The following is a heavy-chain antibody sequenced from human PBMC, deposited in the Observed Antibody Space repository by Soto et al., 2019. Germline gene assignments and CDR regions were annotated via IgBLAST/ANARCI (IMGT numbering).Heavy chain of an antibody. D-gene: IGHD3-16*01. CDR2: IWYDGSNK. CDR3: ARGSCTRSSCYFGGFYYYGMDV. J-gene: IGHJ6*02. CDR1: GFTFSSYG. V-gene: IGHV3-33*01. Sequence: GGSLRLSCAASGFTFSSYGMHWVRQAPGKGLEWVEVIWYDGSNKYYTGSVKGRFTVSRDNAKNSLYLQMDSLRAEDAAVYYCARGSCTRSSCYFGGFYYYGMDVWGQGARVTVSS.